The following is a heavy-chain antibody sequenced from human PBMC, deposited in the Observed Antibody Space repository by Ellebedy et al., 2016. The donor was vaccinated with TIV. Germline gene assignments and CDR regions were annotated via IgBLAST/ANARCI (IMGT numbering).Heavy chain of an antibody. Sequence: SGPTLVKPTQTLTLTCSFSGFSLSNSGVAVGWVRQPPGKALEWLGLIYWDDDQRYSTSLQNRLTITKDTSKNQVFLTLTNVDPLDTAPYYCVRLFGYFDGDYVDYFDFWGPGTMVTVSS. CDR3: VRLFGYFDGDYVDYFDF. D-gene: IGHD4-17*01. J-gene: IGHJ4*02. CDR2: IYWDDDQ. V-gene: IGHV2-5*02. CDR1: GFSLSNSGVA.